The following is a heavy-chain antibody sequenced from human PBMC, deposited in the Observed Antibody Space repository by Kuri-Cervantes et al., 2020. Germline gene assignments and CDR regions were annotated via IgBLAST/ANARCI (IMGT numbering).Heavy chain of an antibody. J-gene: IGHJ4*02. V-gene: IGHV1-18*01. D-gene: IGHD3-9*01. CDR2: ISAYNGNT. Sequence: ASVKVSCKASGYTFTSYGISWVRQAPGQGLEWMGWISAYNGNTNYAQKLQGRVTMTTDTSTSTAYMELRSLRSDDTAVYYCARGARIRGRYFDWLTRYYFDYWGQGTLVTVSS. CDR3: ARGARIRGRYFDWLTRYYFDY. CDR1: GYTFTSYG.